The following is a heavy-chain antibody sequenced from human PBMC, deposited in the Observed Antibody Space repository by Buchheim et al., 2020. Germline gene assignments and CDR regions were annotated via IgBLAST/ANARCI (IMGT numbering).Heavy chain of an antibody. J-gene: IGHJ6*02. Sequence: EVQLLESGGGLVQPGGSLRLSCAASGFTFSDYAMTWVRQAPGKGLQWISVITASGYSTFSADSVKGRFTISRDNSKNTLYLQMNSLRADDTAVYYCAKVMDHLGHYYQGMDVWGQGTT. CDR3: AKVMDHLGHYYQGMDV. CDR2: ITASGYST. D-gene: IGHD1-14*01. V-gene: IGHV3-23*01. CDR1: GFTFSDYA.